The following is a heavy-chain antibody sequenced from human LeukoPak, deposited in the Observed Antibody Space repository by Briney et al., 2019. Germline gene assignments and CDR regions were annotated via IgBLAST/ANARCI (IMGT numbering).Heavy chain of an antibody. CDR1: GYSFTSYW. V-gene: IGHV5-51*01. CDR2: IYPGDSDT. J-gene: IGHJ5*02. Sequence: GESLQISCKGSGYSFTSYWIGWVRQLPGKGLEWMGIIYPGDSDTRYSPSFQGQVTISADKSISTAYLQWSSLKASDTAMYYCARQASSSWYDWFDPWGQGTLVTVSS. D-gene: IGHD6-13*01. CDR3: ARQASSSWYDWFDP.